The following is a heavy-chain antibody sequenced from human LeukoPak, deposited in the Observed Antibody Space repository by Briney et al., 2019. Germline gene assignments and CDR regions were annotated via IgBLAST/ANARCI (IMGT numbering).Heavy chain of an antibody. CDR3: ARVGAKYSSSYYFDY. D-gene: IGHD6-6*01. J-gene: IGHJ4*02. CDR2: IYYGENT. CDR1: GGSISSGSYY. Sequence: PSQTLSLTCTVSGGSISSGSYYWSWIRQPPGKGLEWIGNIYYGENTYYNPSLKSRVTISVDTSKNQFSLKLSSVTAADTAVYYCARVGAKYSSSYYFDYWGQGTLVTVSS. V-gene: IGHV4-39*07.